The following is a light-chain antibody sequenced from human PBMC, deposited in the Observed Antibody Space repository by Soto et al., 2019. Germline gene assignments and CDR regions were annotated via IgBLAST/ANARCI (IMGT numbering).Light chain of an antibody. Sequence: QSALTQPASVSGSPGQSITISCTGTSSDVGGYNYVSWYQQHPGRARQLMIYDVSHRPSGVSNRFSGSRSGNTASLTISGLQAEDEADYYCSSYATSTTVLFGGGTKLTVL. J-gene: IGLJ2*01. CDR3: SSYATSTTVL. CDR1: SSDVGGYNY. CDR2: DVS. V-gene: IGLV2-14*03.